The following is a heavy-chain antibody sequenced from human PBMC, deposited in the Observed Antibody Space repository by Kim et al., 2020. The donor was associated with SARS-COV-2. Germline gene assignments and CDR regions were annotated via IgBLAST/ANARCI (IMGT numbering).Heavy chain of an antibody. J-gene: IGHJ6*02. CDR1: GGSISSADQY. CDR2: ISNSGST. D-gene: IGHD3-10*01. Sequence: SETLSLTCTVSGGSISSADQYWSWIRQPPGKGLEWIGYISNSGSTSYNPSLKSRVTISVDTFNNQFSLRLTFVTAADTAVYYSARAGAGWFAFVNYYSGMDVWGQGTTVTVSS. CDR3: ARAGAGWFAFVNYYSGMDV. V-gene: IGHV4-30-4*01.